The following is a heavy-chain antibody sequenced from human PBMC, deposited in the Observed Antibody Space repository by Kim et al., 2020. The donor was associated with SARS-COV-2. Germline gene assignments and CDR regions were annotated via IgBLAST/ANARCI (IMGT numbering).Heavy chain of an antibody. D-gene: IGHD3-10*01. CDR3: AKTWRDDYYGSGSFDY. V-gene: IGHV3-30*02. Sequence: SVKGRFTISRDNSKNTLYLQMNSLRAEDTAVYYCAKTWRDDYYGSGSFDYWGQGTLVTVSS. J-gene: IGHJ4*02.